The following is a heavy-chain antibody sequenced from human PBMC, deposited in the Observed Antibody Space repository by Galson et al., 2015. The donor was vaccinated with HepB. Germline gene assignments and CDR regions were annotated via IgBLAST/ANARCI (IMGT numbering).Heavy chain of an antibody. V-gene: IGHV3-23*01. J-gene: IGHJ5*02. D-gene: IGHD2-15*01. CDR3: AKASGYCSDATCYFLNH. CDR2: IIGSGFNT. CDR1: GFTFNNFA. Sequence: SLRLSCAASGFTFNNFAMSWVRQAPGKGLEWVSTIIGSGFNTFYADSVEGRFAISRDNSKNTLFLQLNSLRADDTAVYYCAKASGYCSDATCYFLNHWGQGTLVTVSP.